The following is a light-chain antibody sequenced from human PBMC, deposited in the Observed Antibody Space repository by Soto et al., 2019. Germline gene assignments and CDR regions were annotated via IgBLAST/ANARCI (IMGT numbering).Light chain of an antibody. CDR3: QQIYSAPLT. CDR2: KAS. CDR1: ESISTW. J-gene: IGKJ4*01. V-gene: IGKV1-5*03. Sequence: DIQMTQSPSTLSASVGDRVTITCRASESISTWLAWYQQKPGKAPNLLIYKASSLESGVPSRFSGSGSGTEFTLSISSLQPEDFATYFCQQIYSAPLTFGGGTKVEIK.